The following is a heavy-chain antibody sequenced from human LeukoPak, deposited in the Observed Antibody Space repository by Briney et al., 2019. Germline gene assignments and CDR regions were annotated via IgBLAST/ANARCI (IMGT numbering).Heavy chain of an antibody. V-gene: IGHV3-7*01. CDR1: GFGFSNYW. CDR3: ARDRGYSNFDY. J-gene: IGHJ4*02. D-gene: IGHD4-11*01. Sequence: PGGSLRLSCAASGFGFSNYWMSWVRQAPGKGLEWVANMNEDGSEKNYVDSVKGRFTISRDNAQDSLYLQTNSPRAEDTAVYYCARDRGYSNFDYWGQGTLLTVSS. CDR2: MNEDGSEK.